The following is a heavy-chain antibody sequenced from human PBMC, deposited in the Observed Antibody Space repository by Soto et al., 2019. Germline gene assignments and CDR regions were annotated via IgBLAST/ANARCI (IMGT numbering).Heavy chain of an antibody. V-gene: IGHV6-1*01. CDR2: TYYRSKWYN. J-gene: IGHJ6*02. Sequence: SQTLSLTCAISGDSVSSNSAAWNWIRQSPSRGLEWLGRTYYRSKWYNDYAVSVKSRITINPDTSKNQFSLQLNSVTPEDTAVYYCARGGGIAVAATGYYYYGMDVWGQGTTVTVSS. CDR3: ARGGGIAVAATGYYYYGMDV. CDR1: GDSVSSNSAA. D-gene: IGHD6-19*01.